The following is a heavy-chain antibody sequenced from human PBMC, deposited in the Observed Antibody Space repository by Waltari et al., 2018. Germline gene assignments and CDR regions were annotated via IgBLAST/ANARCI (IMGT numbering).Heavy chain of an antibody. D-gene: IGHD3-10*01. J-gene: IGHJ4*02. V-gene: IGHV4-38-2*02. Sequence: QVQLQESGPGLVKPSETLSLTCAVPGYSISSGYYWGWIRQPPGKGLEWIGSIYHSGSTFYHPSLNSRVVISVDTSKNQFSLNLSAVTAADTAVYYCARESFPYYYGSGSTYWGQGTLVTVSS. CDR2: IYHSGST. CDR1: GYSISSGYY. CDR3: ARESFPYYYGSGSTY.